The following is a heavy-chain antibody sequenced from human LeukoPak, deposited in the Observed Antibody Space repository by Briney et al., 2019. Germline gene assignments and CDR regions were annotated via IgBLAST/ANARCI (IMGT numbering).Heavy chain of an antibody. CDR3: AKSLGAGGVISALLDY. D-gene: IGHD2-21*01. CDR1: GFTFDDYA. CDR2: LNWNSGGI. J-gene: IGHJ4*02. V-gene: IGHV3-9*01. Sequence: SLRLSCAASGFTFDDYAMHWVRQAPGKGLEWVSGLNWNSGGIVYADSVKGRFTISRDNAKNSLYLQMNSLRAEDTAVYYCAKSLGAGGVISALLDYWGQGTLVTVSS.